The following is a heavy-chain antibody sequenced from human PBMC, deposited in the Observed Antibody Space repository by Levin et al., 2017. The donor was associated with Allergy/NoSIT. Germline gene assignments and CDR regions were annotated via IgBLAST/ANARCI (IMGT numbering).Heavy chain of an antibody. CDR2: IIPIFGTA. D-gene: IGHD3-22*01. Sequence: KISCKASGGTFSSYAISWVRQAPGQGLEWMGGIIPIFGTANYAQKFQGRVTITADESTSTAYMELSSLRSEDTAVYYCARHSAGSGYHYYYYYGMDVWGQGTTVTVSS. J-gene: IGHJ6*02. CDR3: ARHSAGSGYHYYYYYGMDV. V-gene: IGHV1-69*01. CDR1: GGTFSSYA.